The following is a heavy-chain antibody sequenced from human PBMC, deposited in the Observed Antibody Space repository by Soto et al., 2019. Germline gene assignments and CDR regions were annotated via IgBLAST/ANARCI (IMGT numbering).Heavy chain of an antibody. CDR3: TRYPAIAAPDRGRADC. Sequence: QVQLVQSGAEVKKPGASVKVSCKASGYSFTTYGFSWVRQAPGQGLEWMGWISTYNGNTNYAERLQGRVTMTTDTSTSAAYMGLRSLTSDDTAVYDCTRYPAIAAPDRGRADCWGQGSLVTVSS. CDR1: GYSFTTYG. CDR2: ISTYNGNT. J-gene: IGHJ4*02. V-gene: IGHV1-18*01. D-gene: IGHD6-13*01.